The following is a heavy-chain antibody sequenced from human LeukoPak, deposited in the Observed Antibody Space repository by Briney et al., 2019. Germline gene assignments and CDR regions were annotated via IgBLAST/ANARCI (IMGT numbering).Heavy chain of an antibody. CDR2: TFYHTGNS. CDR1: GASVSSGSHS. CDR3: ATQNDNIWGCYLSLVD. Sequence: SETLSLTCTVSGASVSSGSHSWGWVRQAPGKGLEWMVTTFYHTGNSYYNPSLKSRLTVSIDTSKNQVSLNLTSMTAADTAVYYCATQNDNIWGCYLSLVDWGHGILVAVSS. J-gene: IGHJ4*01. V-gene: IGHV4-39*01. D-gene: IGHD3-16*02.